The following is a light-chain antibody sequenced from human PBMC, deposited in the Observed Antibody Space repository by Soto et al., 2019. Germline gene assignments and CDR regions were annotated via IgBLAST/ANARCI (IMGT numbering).Light chain of an antibody. J-gene: IGKJ3*01. V-gene: IGKV3-20*01. CDR1: QDIRSH. Sequence: EIVMTQSPATLSLSPGESATLSCRASQDIRSHLAWYQQKPGQAPRLLIHSASNRAIGIPDRFSVSASGTDFTLTISRLEPEDFAVYYCQHYGTSALFGPGTKVDIK. CDR3: QHYGTSAL. CDR2: SAS.